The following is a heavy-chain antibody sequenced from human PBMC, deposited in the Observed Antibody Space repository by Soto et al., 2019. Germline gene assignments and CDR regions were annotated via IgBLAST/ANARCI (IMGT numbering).Heavy chain of an antibody. D-gene: IGHD3-22*01. CDR1: GGSISSSNW. Sequence: SETLSLTCAVSGGSISSSNWWSWVRQPPGKGMEWIGEIYHSGSTNYNPSLKSRVTISVDKYKNQFSLKLSSVTAADTAVYYFARSPVSSGYYPRWYYYGMDVWGQGTTVTVSS. V-gene: IGHV4-4*02. J-gene: IGHJ6*02. CDR2: IYHSGST. CDR3: ARSPVSSGYYPRWYYYGMDV.